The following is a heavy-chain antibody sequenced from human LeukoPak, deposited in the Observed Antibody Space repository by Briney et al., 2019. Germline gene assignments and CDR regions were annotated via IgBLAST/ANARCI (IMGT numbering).Heavy chain of an antibody. Sequence: ASVTVSCKASGYTFTSYGISWERQAPGQGLEWMGWISAYNGNTNYAQKLQGRVTMTTDTSTSTAYMELRSLRSDDTAVYYCARDGLGYCSSTSCYGNDYWGQGTLVTVSS. CDR2: ISAYNGNT. J-gene: IGHJ4*02. CDR3: ARDGLGYCSSTSCYGNDY. V-gene: IGHV1-18*01. CDR1: GYTFTSYG. D-gene: IGHD2-2*01.